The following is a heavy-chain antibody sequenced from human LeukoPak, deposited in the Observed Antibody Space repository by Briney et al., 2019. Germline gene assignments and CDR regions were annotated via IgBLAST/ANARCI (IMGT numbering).Heavy chain of an antibody. CDR1: GGSISSSSYY. CDR3: ARARIAAAVNWFFDL. CDR2: IYYSGST. J-gene: IGHJ2*01. Sequence: KPSETLSLTCTVSGGSISSSSYYWGWIRQPPGKGLEWIGSIYYSGSTYYNPSLKSRVTISVDTSKNQFSLKLSSVTAADTAVYYCARARIAAAVNWFFDLWGRGTLVTVSS. D-gene: IGHD6-13*01. V-gene: IGHV4-39*01.